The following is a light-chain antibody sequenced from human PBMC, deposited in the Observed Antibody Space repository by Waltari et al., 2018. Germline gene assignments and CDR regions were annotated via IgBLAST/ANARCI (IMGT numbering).Light chain of an antibody. CDR3: QQRSHWWT. Sequence: ELVFTQSPVPLSLPPGARATLSCRASQSVGSYLAWYQQRPGQPPRLLIFDASKRATGIPARFSCSGSETDVNLTISGRGPEDFAVYCGQQRSHWWTFGQGTKVEIK. V-gene: IGKV3-11*01. CDR2: DAS. J-gene: IGKJ1*01. CDR1: QSVGSY.